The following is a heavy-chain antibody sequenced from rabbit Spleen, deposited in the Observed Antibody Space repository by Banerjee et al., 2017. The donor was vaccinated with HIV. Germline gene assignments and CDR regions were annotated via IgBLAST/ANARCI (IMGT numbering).Heavy chain of an antibody. D-gene: IGHD8-1*01. J-gene: IGHJ6*01. CDR3: ARDVGTSFSTYGMDL. V-gene: IGHV1S45*01. Sequence: QEQLVESGGGLVQPEGSLTLTCTASGVSFSSSSYMCWVRQAPEKGLEWVACAYAGSSGNTYSATWAKGRFTISKTSSTTMTLQMTSLTAADTATYFCARDVGTSFSTYGMDLWGPGTLVTVS. CDR2: AYAGSSGNT. CDR1: GVSFSSSSY.